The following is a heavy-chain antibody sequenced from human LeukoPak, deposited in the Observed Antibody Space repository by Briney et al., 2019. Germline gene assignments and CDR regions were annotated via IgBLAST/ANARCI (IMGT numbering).Heavy chain of an antibody. CDR2: ISSSGSTI. CDR3: ARIAQITGTTGIDY. CDR1: GFTFSSYE. V-gene: IGHV3-48*03. D-gene: IGHD1-20*01. J-gene: IGHJ4*02. Sequence: PGGSLRLSCGASGFTFSSYEMNWVRQAPGKGLEWVSYISSSGSTIYYADSVKGRFTISRDNAKNSLYLQMNSLRAEDTAVYYCARIAQITGTTGIDYWGQGTLVTVSS.